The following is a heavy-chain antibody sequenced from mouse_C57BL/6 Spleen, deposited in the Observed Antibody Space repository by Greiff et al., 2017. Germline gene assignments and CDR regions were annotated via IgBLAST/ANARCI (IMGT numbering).Heavy chain of an antibody. CDR3: ARGVGSTYFDY. CDR1: GYTFTDYY. Sequence: EVKLQQSGPELVKPGASVKISCKASGYTFTDYYMNWVKQSHGKSLEWIGDINPNNGGTSYNQKFKGKATLTVDKSSSTAYMELRSLTSEDSAVYYCARGVGSTYFDYWGQGTTLTVSS. V-gene: IGHV1-26*01. J-gene: IGHJ2*01. CDR2: INPNNGGT. D-gene: IGHD1-1*01.